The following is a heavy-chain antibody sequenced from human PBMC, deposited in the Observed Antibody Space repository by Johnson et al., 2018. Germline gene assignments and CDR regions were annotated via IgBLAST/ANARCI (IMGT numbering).Heavy chain of an antibody. Sequence: QVQLQESGPGLVKPSETLSLTCTVSGGSISSYYWSWIRQPPGKGLEWIGYIYYSGSTNYNPSLKSRVTISVDTSKNQFSLKLSSVTAADTAVNYCAREVGVPADYYYYMAVGGKGTPVTVSS. CDR1: GGSISSYY. J-gene: IGHJ6*03. V-gene: IGHV4-59*01. CDR2: IYYSGST. D-gene: IGHD2-8*01. CDR3: AREVGVPADYYYYMAV.